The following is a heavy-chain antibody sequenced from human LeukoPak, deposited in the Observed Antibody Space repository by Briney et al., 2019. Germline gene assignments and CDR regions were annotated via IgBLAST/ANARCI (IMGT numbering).Heavy chain of an antibody. CDR1: GYTFTSYA. CDR2: INTNTGNP. J-gene: IGHJ4*02. D-gene: IGHD3-9*01. CDR3: ARGLPFDWLLAGAAHFDY. V-gene: IGHV7-4-1*02. Sequence: ASVKVSCKASGYTFTSYAMNWVRQAPGQGLEWMGWINTNTGNPTYAQGFTGRFAFSLDTSVSTAYLQISSLKAEDTAVYYCARGLPFDWLLAGAAHFDYWGQGTLVTVSS.